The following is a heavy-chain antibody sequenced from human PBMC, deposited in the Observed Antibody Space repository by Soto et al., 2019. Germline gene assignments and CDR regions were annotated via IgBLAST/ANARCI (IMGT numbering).Heavy chain of an antibody. CDR2: INAGNGNT. J-gene: IGHJ4*02. V-gene: IGHV1-3*01. D-gene: IGHD3-22*01. CDR3: ARATTTTYYYDSSGYYSPAFDY. Sequence: QVQLVQSGAEVKKPGASVKVSCKASGYTFSSYAIHWVRQAPGQRLEWMGWINAGNGNTKYSQKFQGGVTITRDTSASTAYMELSSLRSEDTALYYCARATTTTYYYDSSGYYSPAFDYWGQGTLVTVSS. CDR1: GYTFSSYA.